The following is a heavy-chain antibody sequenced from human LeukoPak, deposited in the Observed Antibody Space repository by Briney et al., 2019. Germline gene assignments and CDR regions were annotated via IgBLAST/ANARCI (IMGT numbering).Heavy chain of an antibody. J-gene: IGHJ4*02. CDR1: GFILSSNY. D-gene: IGHD1-26*01. V-gene: IGHV3-53*01. Sequence: GGSLRLSCAASGFILSSNYMSWVRQAPGKGLEWVSVIYSGGSTYSADSVKDRFTISRDNSKNTLYLQMNSLRAEDTAVYYCARGGPTSRGYFDYWGQGTLVTVSS. CDR3: ARGGPTSRGYFDY. CDR2: IYSGGST.